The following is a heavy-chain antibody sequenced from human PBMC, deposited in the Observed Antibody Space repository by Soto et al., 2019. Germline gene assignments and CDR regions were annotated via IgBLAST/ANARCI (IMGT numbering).Heavy chain of an antibody. CDR1: GVAFTSSA. D-gene: IGHD3-22*01. V-gene: IGHV1-58*01. CDR2: IVVGSGNT. CDR3: AADTGRDSSGYYFDD. Sequence: GXSVKVSCNASGVAFTSSAVRLVRQARGQRLEWIGWIVVGSGNTNYAQKLQERVTITRDMSTSTAYMELSRLRSEDTAVYYCAADTGRDSSGYYFDDWGQGTLVTVSS. J-gene: IGHJ4*02.